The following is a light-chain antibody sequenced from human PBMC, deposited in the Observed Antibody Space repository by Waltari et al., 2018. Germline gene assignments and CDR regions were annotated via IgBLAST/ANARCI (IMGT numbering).Light chain of an antibody. Sequence: QSALTQPPSASGSPGQSVTIPCTGTSGDVGAYPYVPWYQQLPGRAPKLIIYEVDKRPSGVPGRFSGSKSGNTASLTVSGAQAEDEGDYYCSSYSDTYNLVFGGGTKLTVL. CDR3: SSYSDTYNLV. V-gene: IGLV2-8*01. CDR1: SGDVGAYPY. CDR2: EVD. J-gene: IGLJ2*01.